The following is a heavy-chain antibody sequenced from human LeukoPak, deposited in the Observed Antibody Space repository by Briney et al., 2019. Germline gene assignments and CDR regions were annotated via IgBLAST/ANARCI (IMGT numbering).Heavy chain of an antibody. CDR2: ISAYNGNT. Sequence: GASVKVSCKASGYTFTSYGISWVRQAPGQGLEWMGWISAYNGNTNYAQKLQGRVTMTTDTSTSTAYMELRSLRSDDTAVYYCARDRGYYYDSSGYFGPYYFDYWGQGTLVTVSS. V-gene: IGHV1-18*01. D-gene: IGHD3-22*01. J-gene: IGHJ4*02. CDR1: GYTFTSYG. CDR3: ARDRGYYYDSSGYFGPYYFDY.